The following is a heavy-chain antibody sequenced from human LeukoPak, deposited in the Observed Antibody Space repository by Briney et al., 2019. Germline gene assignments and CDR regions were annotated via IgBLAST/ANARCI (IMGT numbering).Heavy chain of an antibody. CDR2: IKQDGSDK. Sequence: PGGSLRLSCAASGFTFSSYWMSWVRQAPGKGLEWVANIKQDGSDKYYVDSVKGRFTISRDNAKNSVYLQMNSLRAEDTAVYYCARDKVVGANLFDYWGQGTLVTISS. CDR1: GFTFSSYW. CDR3: ARDKVVGANLFDY. J-gene: IGHJ4*02. D-gene: IGHD1-26*01. V-gene: IGHV3-7*01.